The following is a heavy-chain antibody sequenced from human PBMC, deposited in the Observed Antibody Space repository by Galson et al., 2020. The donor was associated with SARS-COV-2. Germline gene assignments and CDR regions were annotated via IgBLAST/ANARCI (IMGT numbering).Heavy chain of an antibody. V-gene: IGHV3-23*01. D-gene: IGHD2-15*01. CDR2: ISGSGGST. J-gene: IGHJ6*02. Sequence: TGGSLRLSCAASGFTFSSYAMSWVRQAPGKGLEWVSAISGSGGSTYYADSVKGRFTISRDNSKNTLYLQMNRLRAEDTAVYYCAKTRRGYGCGGSCCSDYYYAMDVWGQGTTVTVSS. CDR1: GFTFSSYA. CDR3: AKTRRGYGCGGSCCSDYYYAMDV.